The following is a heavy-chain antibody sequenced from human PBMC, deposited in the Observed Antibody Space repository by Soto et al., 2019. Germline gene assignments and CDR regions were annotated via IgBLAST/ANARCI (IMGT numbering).Heavy chain of an antibody. CDR3: ARDRSGWYDF. V-gene: IGHV1-18*01. Sequence: ASVKVSCKTSGYSFTSNRLSWVRRAPGQGLEWMGWISPHNGNAKYAQKFQDRVTMTADTAASTVYMELRSLRSDDSAVLYCARDRSGWYDFWGQGTLVTVSS. CDR1: GYSFTSNR. CDR2: ISPHNGNA. D-gene: IGHD6-19*01. J-gene: IGHJ4*02.